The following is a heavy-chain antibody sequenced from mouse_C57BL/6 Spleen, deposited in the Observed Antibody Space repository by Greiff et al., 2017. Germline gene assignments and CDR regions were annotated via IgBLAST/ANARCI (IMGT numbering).Heavy chain of an antibody. Sequence: QVQLKQPGAELVRPGSSVKLSCKASSYTFTSFWMHWVTQRPIQGLERIGNIDPSASETHYHQKFKDKATLTVDKSSSTAYMQLSSLTSEDSAVYYCANDYGNYSAWVAYWGQGTLGAVSA. CDR1: SYTFTSFW. CDR3: ANDYGNYSAWVAY. CDR2: IDPSASET. D-gene: IGHD2-1*01. J-gene: IGHJ3*01. V-gene: IGHV1-52*01.